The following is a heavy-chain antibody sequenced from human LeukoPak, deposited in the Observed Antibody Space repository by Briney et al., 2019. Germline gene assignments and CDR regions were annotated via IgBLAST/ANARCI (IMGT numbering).Heavy chain of an antibody. D-gene: IGHD6-19*01. CDR2: IYQSGIT. V-gene: IGHV4-4*02. CDR1: GDSISRGNY. Sequence: PSETLSLTCGVSGDSISRGNYWNWVRQFPGKGLEWIGDIYQSGITNYNPSLKSRVTMSLDKSKNEFSLSLHSVTAADTAVYFFARGPRPRGGWFYFDYWGQGILVTVSS. CDR3: ARGPRPRGGWFYFDY. J-gene: IGHJ4*02.